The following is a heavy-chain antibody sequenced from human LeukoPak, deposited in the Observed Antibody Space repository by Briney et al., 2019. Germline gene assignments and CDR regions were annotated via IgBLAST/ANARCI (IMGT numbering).Heavy chain of an antibody. CDR2: INHSGST. V-gene: IGHV4-34*01. Sequence: SETLSLTCAVYGGSFSGYYWSWIRQPPGKGLEWIGEINHSGSTNYNPSLKSRVTISVDTSKNQFSLKLSSVTAADTAVYYCASTFDWLLLHWGQGTLVTVSS. CDR1: GGSFSGYY. J-gene: IGHJ4*02. CDR3: ASTFDWLLLH. D-gene: IGHD3-9*01.